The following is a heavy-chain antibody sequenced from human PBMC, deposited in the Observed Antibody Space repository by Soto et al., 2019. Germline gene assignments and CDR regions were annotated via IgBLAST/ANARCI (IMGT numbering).Heavy chain of an antibody. D-gene: IGHD2-21*01. CDR2: IWYDGNNK. J-gene: IGHJ4*02. V-gene: IGHV3-33*01. CDR1: GFTFSNYG. CDR3: ARGLHSLFDY. Sequence: GGSLRLSCAASGFTFSNYGMHWVRQAPGKGLEWVAFIWYDGNNKYYADSVKGRSTISRDNSNNTLYVQMTSLRAEDTAVYYCARGLHSLFDYWAQGTLVXVSS.